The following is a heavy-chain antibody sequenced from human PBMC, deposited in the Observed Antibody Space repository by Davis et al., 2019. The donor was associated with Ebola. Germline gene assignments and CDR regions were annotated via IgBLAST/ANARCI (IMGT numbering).Heavy chain of an antibody. CDR2: IYYSGST. CDR1: GGSISNYY. CDR3: ARGAGAAVAQLL. J-gene: IGHJ3*01. V-gene: IGHV4-59*01. D-gene: IGHD6-19*01. Sequence: MPGGSLRLSCIVSGGSISNYYWSWIRQPPGKGLEWIGYIYYSGSTTYNPSLKSRVTISVDTSQNQFSLKLTSVTAADTAVYYCARGAGAAVAQLLWGQGTMVTVSS.